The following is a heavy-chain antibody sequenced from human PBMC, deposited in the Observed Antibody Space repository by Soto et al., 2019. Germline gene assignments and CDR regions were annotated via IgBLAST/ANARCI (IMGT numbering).Heavy chain of an antibody. CDR1: GYTFTSYG. Sequence: ASVKVSCKASGYTFTSYGISWVQQAPGQGLEWMGWISAYNGNTNYAQKLQGRVTMTTDTSTSTAYMELRSLRSDDTAVYYCARLLWFGELLFGVFDYWGQGTLVTVSS. V-gene: IGHV1-18*01. CDR2: ISAYNGNT. CDR3: ARLLWFGELLFGVFDY. D-gene: IGHD3-10*01. J-gene: IGHJ4*02.